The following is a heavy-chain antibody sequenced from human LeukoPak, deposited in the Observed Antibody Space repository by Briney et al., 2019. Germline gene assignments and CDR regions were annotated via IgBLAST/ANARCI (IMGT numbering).Heavy chain of an antibody. Sequence: GGSLRLSCAASGFTFSSYAMHWVRQAPGKGLEWVAVISYDGSNKYYADSVKGRFTISRDNSKNTLYLQTNSLRAEDTAVYYCARELGTAGTFDYWGQGTLVTVSS. D-gene: IGHD6-13*01. J-gene: IGHJ4*02. CDR1: GFTFSSYA. V-gene: IGHV3-30-3*01. CDR3: ARELGTAGTFDY. CDR2: ISYDGSNK.